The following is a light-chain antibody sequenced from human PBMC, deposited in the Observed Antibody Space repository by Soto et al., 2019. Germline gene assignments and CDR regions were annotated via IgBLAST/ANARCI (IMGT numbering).Light chain of an antibody. CDR1: SSDVGGYNY. Sequence: QSALTQPPSASGSPGQSVTISCTGTSSDVGGYNYVSWYQQHPGNAPKLMIYEVSKRPSGFLDRFSGSKSGNTASLSVSGLQAEDEADYYCSSYAGSNNYVFGTGTKVTVL. V-gene: IGLV2-8*01. J-gene: IGLJ1*01. CDR3: SSYAGSNNYV. CDR2: EVS.